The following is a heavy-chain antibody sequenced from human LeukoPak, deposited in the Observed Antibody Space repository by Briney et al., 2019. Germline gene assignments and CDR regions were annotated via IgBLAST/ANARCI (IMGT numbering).Heavy chain of an antibody. V-gene: IGHV3-21*01. CDR1: GFTFSSYS. Sequence: GGSLRLSCAASGFTFSSYSMNWVPQAPGKGLEWVSSISSSSSYIYYADSVKGRFTISRDNAKNSLYLQMNSLRAEDTAVYYCARVAVYYYYGMDVWGQGTTVTVCS. J-gene: IGHJ6*02. CDR2: ISSSSSYI. CDR3: ARVAVYYYYGMDV.